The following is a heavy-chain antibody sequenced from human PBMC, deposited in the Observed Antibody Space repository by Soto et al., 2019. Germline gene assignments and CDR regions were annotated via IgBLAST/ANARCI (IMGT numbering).Heavy chain of an antibody. D-gene: IGHD5-18*01. CDR3: ARVSTAMVYFDY. Sequence: PGGSLRLSCGAAGVTFSTYGMHWVRQAPGKGLEWVAVIWYDGSNKYYADSVKGRFTISRDNSKNTLYLQMNSLRAEDTAVYYCARVSTAMVYFDYWGQGTLVTVSS. CDR1: GVTFSTYG. V-gene: IGHV3-33*01. J-gene: IGHJ4*02. CDR2: IWYDGSNK.